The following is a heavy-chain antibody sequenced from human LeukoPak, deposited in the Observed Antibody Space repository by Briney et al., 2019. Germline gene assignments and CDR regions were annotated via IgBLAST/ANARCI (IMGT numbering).Heavy chain of an antibody. CDR2: IYYSGST. CDR3: ASGVLTVTLFDY. J-gene: IGHJ4*02. CDR1: GGSISSYY. D-gene: IGHD4-11*01. V-gene: IGHV4-59*01. Sequence: PSETLSLXCTVSGGSISSYYWSWIRQPPGKGLEWIGYIYYSGSTNYNPSLKSRVTISVDTSKNQFSLKLSSVTAADTAVYYCASGVLTVTLFDYWGQGTLVTVSS.